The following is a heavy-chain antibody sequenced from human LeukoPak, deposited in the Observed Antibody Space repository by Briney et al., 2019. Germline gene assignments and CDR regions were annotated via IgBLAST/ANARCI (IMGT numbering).Heavy chain of an antibody. CDR2: LYSGGST. Sequence: PGGSLRLSCAASGFTVSSNYMSWVRQAPGKGLEGGSVLYSGGSTYYADSVKGRFTISRENSKNTLYLQMNSLRAEDTAVYYCARGAVSADSSWTTSYYFDYWGQGTLVTVSS. J-gene: IGHJ4*02. D-gene: IGHD6-13*01. CDR3: ARGAVSADSSWTTSYYFDY. V-gene: IGHV3-53*01. CDR1: GFTVSSNY.